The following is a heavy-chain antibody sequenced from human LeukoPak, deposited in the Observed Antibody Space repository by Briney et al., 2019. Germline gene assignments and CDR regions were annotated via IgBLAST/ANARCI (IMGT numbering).Heavy chain of an antibody. CDR2: IWYDGTDK. CDR3: ARAGGMTSEYFQH. CDR1: GFTFSTYG. D-gene: IGHD3-16*01. J-gene: IGHJ1*01. Sequence: GGSLRLSCAASGFTFSTYGMHWVRQAPGKGLEWVAVIWYDGTDKYYADSVKGRFTISRDNSKNTLYLQMNSLRAEDTAVYYCARAGGMTSEYFQHWGQGTLVTVSS. V-gene: IGHV3-33*01.